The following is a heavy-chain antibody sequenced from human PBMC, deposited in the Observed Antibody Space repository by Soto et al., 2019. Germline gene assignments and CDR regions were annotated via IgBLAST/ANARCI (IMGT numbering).Heavy chain of an antibody. V-gene: IGHV4-31*03. CDR1: GVSVSSAGYY. Sequence: SETLSLTCTVTGVSVSSAGYYWTWIRQHPGKGLEWIGYISYSGSTYYNPSLKSRVTISVDTSKSQFSLKLNSVTAADTAVYYCARFVNYYYYGMDVWGQGTTVTVS. D-gene: IGHD2-21*01. CDR2: ISYSGST. J-gene: IGHJ6*02. CDR3: ARFVNYYYYGMDV.